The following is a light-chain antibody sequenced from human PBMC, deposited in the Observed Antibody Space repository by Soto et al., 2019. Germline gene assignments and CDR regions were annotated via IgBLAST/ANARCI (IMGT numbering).Light chain of an antibody. Sequence: QSVLTQPASVSGSPGQSIPISCTGTSNDIGRYNYVSWYQQHPGKAPKLIIYDVSNRPSGVSNRFSGSKSGNTASRTVSGLQAEDEADYFCCSYTSSRTTTDLLGTGTKLPVL. CDR3: CSYTSSRTTTDL. V-gene: IGLV2-14*01. J-gene: IGLJ1*01. CDR1: SNDIGRYNY. CDR2: DVS.